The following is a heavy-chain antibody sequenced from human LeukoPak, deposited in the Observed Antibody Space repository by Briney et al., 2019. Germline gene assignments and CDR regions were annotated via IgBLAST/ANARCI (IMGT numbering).Heavy chain of an antibody. J-gene: IGHJ4*02. CDR2: INDDSSDI. D-gene: IGHD2-2*01. CDR1: GFTFSLYA. Sequence: PGGSLRLSCAASGFTFSLYAMNWVRQAPGKGLEWISYINDDSSDILYAGSVRGRFTISRDDARKTLYLQLSSLRVEDTAVYYCARDTFQPGLIDSWGQGTLVTVSS. V-gene: IGHV3-21*05. CDR3: ARDTFQPGLIDS.